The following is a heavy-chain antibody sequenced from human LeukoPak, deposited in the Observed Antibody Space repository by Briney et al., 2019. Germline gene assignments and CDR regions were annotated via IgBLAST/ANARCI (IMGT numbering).Heavy chain of an antibody. V-gene: IGHV1-24*01. J-gene: IGHJ5*02. CDR1: GYTPTELS. Sequence: ASVKVSCKVSGYTPTELSMHWVRQAPGKGLEWMGGSDPEDGETIYAQKFQGRVTMTEDTSTDTAYMELSSLRSEDTAVYYCATVMSLRFLEWHYNWFDPWGQGTLVTVSS. CDR2: SDPEDGET. D-gene: IGHD3-3*01. CDR3: ATVMSLRFLEWHYNWFDP.